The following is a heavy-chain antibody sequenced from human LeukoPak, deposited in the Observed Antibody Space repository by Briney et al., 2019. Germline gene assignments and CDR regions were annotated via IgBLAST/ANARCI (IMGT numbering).Heavy chain of an antibody. CDR3: ARAEYCYYCGMDV. CDR1: GFTFSSYA. D-gene: IGHD2/OR15-2a*01. V-gene: IGHV3-23*01. Sequence: NPGGSLRLSCAASGFTFSSYAMSWVRQAPGKGLEWVSAISGSGGSTYYADSVKGRFTISRDNSKNTLYLQMNSLRAEDTAVYYCARAEYCYYCGMDVWGQGTTVTVSS. J-gene: IGHJ6*02. CDR2: ISGSGGST.